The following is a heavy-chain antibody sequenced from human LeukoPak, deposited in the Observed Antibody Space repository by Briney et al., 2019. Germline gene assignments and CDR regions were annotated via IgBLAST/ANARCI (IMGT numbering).Heavy chain of an antibody. D-gene: IGHD2-2*01. V-gene: IGHV4-39*01. J-gene: IGHJ4*02. CDR3: ARISIVVVPAYFDY. Sequence: SETLSLTCTVSGGSISSSSYHWGWIRQPPGKGLEWIGSMYYSGSPYYNPSPKSRVTVSVDTSKNQFSLNLSSVTAADTAVYYCARISIVVVPAYFDYWGQGTLVTVSS. CDR2: MYYSGSP. CDR1: GGSISSSSYH.